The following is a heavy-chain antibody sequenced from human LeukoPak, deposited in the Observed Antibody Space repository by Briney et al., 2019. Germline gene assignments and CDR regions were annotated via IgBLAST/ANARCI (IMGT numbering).Heavy chain of an antibody. CDR3: AKLVWGDLRPTGYFDL. Sequence: GGSLRLSCAASGFTFSSYAMSWVRQAPGKGLEWVSAISGSGGSTYYADSVKGRFTISRDNSKNTLYLQMNSLRAEDTAVYYCAKLVWGDLRPTGYFDLWGRGTLVTVSS. D-gene: IGHD3-16*01. CDR1: GFTFSSYA. V-gene: IGHV3-23*01. J-gene: IGHJ2*01. CDR2: ISGSGGST.